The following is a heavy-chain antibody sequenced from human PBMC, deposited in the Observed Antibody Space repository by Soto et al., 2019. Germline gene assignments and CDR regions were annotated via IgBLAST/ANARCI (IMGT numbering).Heavy chain of an antibody. Sequence: PGESLKISCKGSGYSFTIYWIGWVRQMPGKGLEWMGIIYPGDSDTRYSPSFQGQVTISADKSISTAYLQWSSLKASDTAMYYCARLKGSGSYLPYYYYGMDVWGQGTTVTVSS. CDR3: ARLKGSGSYLPYYYYGMDV. V-gene: IGHV5-51*01. CDR2: IYPGDSDT. J-gene: IGHJ6*02. D-gene: IGHD3-10*01. CDR1: GYSFTIYW.